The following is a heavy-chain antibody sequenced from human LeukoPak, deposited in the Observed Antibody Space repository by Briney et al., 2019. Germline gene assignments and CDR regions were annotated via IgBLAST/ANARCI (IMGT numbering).Heavy chain of an antibody. V-gene: IGHV4-59*08. D-gene: IGHD1-26*01. CDR1: GGSISDNY. CDR3: ARGGGGAKAFYFDY. J-gene: IGHJ4*02. Sequence: SETLSLTCTVSGGSISDNYWSWIRQPPGKGLEWIGYAYYSGHTNYNSSLKSRVTMSVDTTRKRFSLRLTSESAADTGVYYCARGGGGAKAFYFDYWGQGSLVTVSS. CDR2: AYYSGHT.